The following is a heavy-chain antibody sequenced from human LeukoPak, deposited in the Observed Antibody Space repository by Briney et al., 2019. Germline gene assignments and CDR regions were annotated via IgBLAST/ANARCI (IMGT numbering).Heavy chain of an antibody. J-gene: IGHJ5*02. V-gene: IGHV1-46*01. CDR3: ARVRNWNFWFDP. CDR2: INPSGGST. D-gene: IGHD1-1*01. Sequence: ASVKVSCKASGYTFTSYYMHWVRQAPGQGLEWMGIINPSGGSTSYAQKFQGRVTMTRDMSTSTVYMELSGLRSEDTAVYYCARVRNWNFWFDPWGQGTLVTVSS. CDR1: GYTFTSYY.